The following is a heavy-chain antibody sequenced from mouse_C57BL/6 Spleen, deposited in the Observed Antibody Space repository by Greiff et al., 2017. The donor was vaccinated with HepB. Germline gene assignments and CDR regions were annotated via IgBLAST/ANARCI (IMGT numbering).Heavy chain of an antibody. CDR3: ASIYDDSECLGY. D-gene: IGHD2-3*01. Sequence: ESGPGLVKPSQSLSLTCSVTGYSITSGYYWNWIRQFPGNKLEWRGYISYDGSNNYNPSLNNLISITRDTSKNQFFLNLNSVTTEDTATYYCASIYDDSECLGYWGQGTTLTVSS. CDR2: ISYDGSN. J-gene: IGHJ2*01. V-gene: IGHV3-6*01. CDR1: GYSITSGYY.